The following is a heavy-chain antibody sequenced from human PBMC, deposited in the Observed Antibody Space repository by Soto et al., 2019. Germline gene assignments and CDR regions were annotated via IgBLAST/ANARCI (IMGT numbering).Heavy chain of an antibody. CDR1: GFTFSAYP. Sequence: GSLRLSCAASGFTFSAYPMSWVRQAPGKGLEWISTVSSNGGSTYYPDSVKGRFTISRDNSKNTLYLQMNSLRAEDTAVYYCAKRLAVRYFDYWGQGTLVTVSS. D-gene: IGHD6-6*01. V-gene: IGHV3-23*01. CDR3: AKRLAVRYFDY. J-gene: IGHJ4*02. CDR2: VSSNGGST.